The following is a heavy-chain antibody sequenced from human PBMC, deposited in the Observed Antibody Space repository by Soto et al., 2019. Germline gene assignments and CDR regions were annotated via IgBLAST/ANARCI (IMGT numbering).Heavy chain of an antibody. J-gene: IGHJ4*02. CDR2: INTDGSIT. Sequence: EVQLVESGGGLVQPGGSLRLSCAASGLIFSNYKMHWVRQAPGKGLVCVSRINTDGSITDYADSVKGRFPVSRDNAKNTLYLQMNRLTADDTVVYYCARETNGRHYLGQGTLVTVSS. CDR3: ARETNGRHY. V-gene: IGHV3-74*01. D-gene: IGHD2-8*01. CDR1: GLIFSNYK.